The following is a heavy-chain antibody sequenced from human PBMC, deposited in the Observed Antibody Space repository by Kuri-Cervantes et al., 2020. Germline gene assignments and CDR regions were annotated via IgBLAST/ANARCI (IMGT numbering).Heavy chain of an antibody. Sequence: LSLTCVASGFTFSSYSMNWVRQAPGKGLEWVANIKQDGSEKYYVDSVKGRFSISRDNAKNSLYLQMNSLRAEDTAVYYCASRSAFLGYFDYWGQGTLVTVSS. V-gene: IGHV3-7*03. CDR1: GFTFSSYS. CDR2: IKQDGSEK. D-gene: IGHD2/OR15-2a*01. J-gene: IGHJ4*02. CDR3: ASRSAFLGYFDY.